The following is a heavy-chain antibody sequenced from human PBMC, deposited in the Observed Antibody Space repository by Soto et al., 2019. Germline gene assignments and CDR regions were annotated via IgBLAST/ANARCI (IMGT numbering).Heavy chain of an antibody. CDR1: GGSISSGGYY. CDR3: ARFSGYDQGVDY. D-gene: IGHD5-12*01. CDR2: IYYSGST. V-gene: IGHV4-31*03. J-gene: IGHJ4*02. Sequence: QVQLQESGPGLVKPSQTLSLTCTVSGGSISSGGYYWSWIRQHPGKGLEWIGYIYYSGSTYYNPSLKIRVTISVDTSKNQFSLKLSSVTAADTAVYYCARFSGYDQGVDYWGQGTLVTVSS.